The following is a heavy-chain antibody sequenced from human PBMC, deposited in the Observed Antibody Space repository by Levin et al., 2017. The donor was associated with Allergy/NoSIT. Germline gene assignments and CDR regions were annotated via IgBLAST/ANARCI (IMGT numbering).Heavy chain of an antibody. CDR3: VRGSNTMIRADPLDY. CDR1: GFTFSSYN. V-gene: IGHV3-21*01. CDR2: TGTAGKYI. J-gene: IGHJ4*02. Sequence: GGSLRLSCTASGFTFSSYNMNWVRQALGKGLEWVSSTGTAGKYIYYADSVKGRFTISRDNAKNSLYLQMNSLRAEDTAVYYCVRGSNTMIRADPLDYWGQGTLVTVSS. D-gene: IGHD3-10*01.